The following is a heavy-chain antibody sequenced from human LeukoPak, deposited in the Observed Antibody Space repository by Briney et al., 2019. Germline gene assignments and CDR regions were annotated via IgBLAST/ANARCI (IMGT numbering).Heavy chain of an antibody. Sequence: GGSLRLSCAASGFTFSSYEMNWVRQAPAKGLEWVSYISSSGSTIYYADSVKGRFTISRDNAKNSLYLQMNSLRVEDTAVYYCARDLMSRLVLDYWGQGTLVTVSS. CDR2: ISSSGSTI. D-gene: IGHD6-13*01. CDR1: GFTFSSYE. CDR3: ARDLMSRLVLDY. J-gene: IGHJ4*02. V-gene: IGHV3-48*03.